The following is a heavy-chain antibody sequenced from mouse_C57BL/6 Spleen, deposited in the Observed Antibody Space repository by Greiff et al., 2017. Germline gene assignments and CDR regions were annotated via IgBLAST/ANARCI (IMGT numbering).Heavy chain of an antibody. D-gene: IGHD2-5*01. CDR2: IRLKSDNYAT. CDR1: GFTFSNYW. Sequence: EVKVEESGGGLVQPGGSMKLSCVASGFTFSNYWMNWVRQSPEKGLEWVAQIRLKSDNYATHYAESVKGRFTISRDDSKSSVYLQMNSLRAEDTGIYYCTRSYYSNLYAMDYWGQGTSVTVSS. CDR3: TRSYYSNLYAMDY. J-gene: IGHJ4*01. V-gene: IGHV6-6*02.